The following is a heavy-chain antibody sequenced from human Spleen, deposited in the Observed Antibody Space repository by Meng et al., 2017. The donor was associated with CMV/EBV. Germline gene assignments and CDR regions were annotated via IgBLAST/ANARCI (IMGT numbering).Heavy chain of an antibody. J-gene: IGHJ4*02. CDR1: GFTFDDYA. CDR3: AKSYSGDIVLMAADY. Sequence: SGFTFDDYAMHWVRQAPGKGLEWVSLISWDGGSTYYADSVKGRFTISRDNSKNSLYLQMNSLRAEDTALYYCAKSYSGDIVLMAADYWGQGTLVTVSS. D-gene: IGHD2-8*01. CDR2: ISWDGGST. V-gene: IGHV3-43D*03.